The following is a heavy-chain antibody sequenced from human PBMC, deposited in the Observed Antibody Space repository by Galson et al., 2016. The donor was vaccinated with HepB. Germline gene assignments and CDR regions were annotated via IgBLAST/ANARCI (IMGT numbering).Heavy chain of an antibody. J-gene: IGHJ6*02. CDR2: IDYSGST. V-gene: IGHV4-61*01. D-gene: IGHD6-19*01. CDR3: ARSIGCDSSCWYHFQFYCGMDV. Sequence: SETLSLTCIVSGESVINDRYSWTWIRQPPGKGLEWIGCIDYSGSTNYSPSLKSRVTISLDASENQVSLNLGSVTAADTAVYYCARSIGCDSSCWYHFQFYCGMDVCGQGTTVTVSS. CDR1: GESVINDRYS.